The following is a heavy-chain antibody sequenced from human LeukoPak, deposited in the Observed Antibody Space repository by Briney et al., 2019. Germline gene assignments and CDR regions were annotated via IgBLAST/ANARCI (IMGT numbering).Heavy chain of an antibody. CDR1: GGSISSYY. J-gene: IGHJ4*02. V-gene: IGHV4-59*01. CDR2: IYYTGST. Sequence: SETLSLTCTVSGGSISSYYWSWVRQPPGKGLEWIGYIYYTGSTNYNPSLKSRVTISADTSKNQFSLRLNSVTAADTAVYYCATLQRNVYGLMRFDNWGQGALVTVSS. D-gene: IGHD5/OR15-5a*01. CDR3: ATLQRNVYGLMRFDN.